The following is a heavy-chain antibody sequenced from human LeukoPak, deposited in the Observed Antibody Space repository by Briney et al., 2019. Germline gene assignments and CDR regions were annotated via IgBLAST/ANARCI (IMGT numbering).Heavy chain of an antibody. V-gene: IGHV3-53*01. Sequence: GGSLRLSCPASGFTVSDNYMSWVRQAPGKGLEWVSVKYSGGDTYYADSVKGRFTFSRDISKNTLYLQMNGLRTEDTAMYYCARDAPQVPAAGVLASWGQGTLVTVSS. D-gene: IGHD6-13*01. CDR3: ARDAPQVPAAGVLAS. CDR1: GFTVSDNY. CDR2: KYSGGDT. J-gene: IGHJ5*02.